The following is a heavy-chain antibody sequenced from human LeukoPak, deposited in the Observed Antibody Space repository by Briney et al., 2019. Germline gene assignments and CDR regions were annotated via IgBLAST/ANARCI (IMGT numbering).Heavy chain of an antibody. Sequence: GASVKVSCKASGYSFTAYVMHWVRQAPGQRLEWMGWIGAGSGNTKYSQKFQDRVTLTRDTSASTAYMELSSLRSEDSAVYYCTTMVRGLYFDYWGQGTLVTVSS. J-gene: IGHJ4*02. D-gene: IGHD3-10*01. CDR2: IGAGSGNT. CDR1: GYSFTAYV. CDR3: TTMVRGLYFDY. V-gene: IGHV1-3*01.